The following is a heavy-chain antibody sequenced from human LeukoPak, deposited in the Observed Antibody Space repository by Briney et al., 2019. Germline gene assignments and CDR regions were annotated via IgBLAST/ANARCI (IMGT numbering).Heavy chain of an antibody. V-gene: IGHV3-48*02. CDR3: AREPRGPDYAFDI. J-gene: IGHJ3*02. D-gene: IGHD5-12*01. Sequence: PGGSLRLSCAAPGFTFSSYSMNWVRQAPGKGLEWVSYISSSSSTIYYADSVKGRFTISRDNAKNSLYLQMNSLRDEDTAVYYCAREPRGPDYAFDIWGQGTMVTVSS. CDR2: ISSSSSTI. CDR1: GFTFSSYS.